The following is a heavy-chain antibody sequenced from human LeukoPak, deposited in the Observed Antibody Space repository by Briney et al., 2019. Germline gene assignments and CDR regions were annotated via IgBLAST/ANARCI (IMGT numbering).Heavy chain of an antibody. CDR1: GGSFSGYY. CDR2: INHSGST. CDR3: AREPPYYNGSGSYSNWFDP. Sequence: NPSETLSLTCAVYGGSFSGYYWSWIRQPPGKGLEWIGEINHSGSTNYNPSLKSRVTISVDTSKNQFSLKLSSVTAADTAVYYCAREPPYYNGSGSYSNWFDPWGQGTLVTVSS. J-gene: IGHJ5*02. V-gene: IGHV4-34*01. D-gene: IGHD3-10*01.